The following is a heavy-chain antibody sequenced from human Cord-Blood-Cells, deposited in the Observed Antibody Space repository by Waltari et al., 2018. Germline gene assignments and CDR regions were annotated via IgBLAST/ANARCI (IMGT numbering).Heavy chain of an antibody. J-gene: IGHJ4*02. CDR2: INPNSGGT. Sequence: QAQLVPSGAEVTKPRASLKVSCQASGYTFTGYYMHWGRQAPGQGLEWMGWINPNSGGTNYAQKFQGRVTMTRDTSISTAYMELSRLRSDDTAVYYCARDNWGGIFFDYWGQGTLVTVSS. D-gene: IGHD7-27*01. V-gene: IGHV1-2*02. CDR1: GYTFTGYY. CDR3: ARDNWGGIFFDY.